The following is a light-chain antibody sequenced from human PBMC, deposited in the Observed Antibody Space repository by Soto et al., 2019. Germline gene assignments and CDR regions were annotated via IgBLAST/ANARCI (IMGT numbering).Light chain of an antibody. V-gene: IGKV3-20*01. CDR2: GAS. J-gene: IGKJ5*01. CDR1: QSVSTY. CDR3: QHYDSLPIT. Sequence: EIVLTQSPATLSLSPGERATLSYRASQSVSTYLAWYQQRPGQAPRLLIYGASTRATGIPDRFSGSGSGTDFTLTISRLETEDFAVFYCQHYDSLPITFGQGTRLEIK.